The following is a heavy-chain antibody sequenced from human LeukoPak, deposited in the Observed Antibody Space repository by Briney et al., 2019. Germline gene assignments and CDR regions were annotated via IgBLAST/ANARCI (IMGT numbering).Heavy chain of an antibody. CDR3: ARDIAHCSGDICYNIRFDS. J-gene: IGHJ5*01. D-gene: IGHD2-15*01. V-gene: IGHV3-30*02. Sequence: PGGSLRLSCAASRFTFSSYGMHWVRQAPGKGLEWVAFIRYDGSNKYYADSVKGRFTISRDNAQDSVYLQMNALRAEDTAMYYCARDIAHCSGDICYNIRFDSWGQGTLVTVSS. CDR1: RFTFSSYG. CDR2: IRYDGSNK.